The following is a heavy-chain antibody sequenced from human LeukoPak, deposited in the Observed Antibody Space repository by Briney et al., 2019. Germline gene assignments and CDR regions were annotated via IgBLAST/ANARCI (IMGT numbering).Heavy chain of an antibody. D-gene: IGHD6-13*01. Sequence: ASVKVSCKASGYTLTNSGITWVRQAPGQGLEWMGGISTHSGNTNYAQKFQGRVTMTTDTSTSTAYMELRSLRSDDTAVYYCARVARSRWNQYYYYMDVWGKGTTVTVSS. CDR1: GYTLTNSG. V-gene: IGHV1-18*01. CDR2: ISTHSGNT. J-gene: IGHJ6*03. CDR3: ARVARSRWNQYYYYMDV.